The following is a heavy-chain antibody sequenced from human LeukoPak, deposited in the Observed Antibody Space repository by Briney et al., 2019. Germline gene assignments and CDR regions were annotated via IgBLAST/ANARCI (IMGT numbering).Heavy chain of an antibody. CDR2: ISSSSDTI. CDR1: GFTFSIYS. J-gene: IGHJ4*02. D-gene: IGHD6-13*01. V-gene: IGHV3-48*04. CDR3: ASSIVAAGTSPFDY. Sequence: GGSLRLSCVASGFTFSIYSMNWVRQAPGKALEWVSYISSSSDTIYYADSVKGRITISRDNAKNSLYLQMNSLRAEDTAVYYCASSIVAAGTSPFDYWGQGTLVTVSS.